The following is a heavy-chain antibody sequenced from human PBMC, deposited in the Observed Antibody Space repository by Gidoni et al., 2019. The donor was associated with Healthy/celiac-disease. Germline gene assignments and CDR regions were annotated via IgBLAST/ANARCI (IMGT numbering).Heavy chain of an antibody. Sequence: QVQLVQSGAEVQTRGSSVKASCKASGGSFSSYPVRWLRWAPGQGLEWLGGISPIFGTANYGQKFQSRVTITADESTSTAYMELSSLRSEDTAVYYCARAPGYCSGGSCYSFFYYYYYMDVWGKGTTVTVSS. D-gene: IGHD2-15*01. CDR1: GGSFSSYP. J-gene: IGHJ6*03. V-gene: IGHV1-69*01. CDR2: ISPIFGTA. CDR3: ARAPGYCSGGSCYSFFYYYYYMDV.